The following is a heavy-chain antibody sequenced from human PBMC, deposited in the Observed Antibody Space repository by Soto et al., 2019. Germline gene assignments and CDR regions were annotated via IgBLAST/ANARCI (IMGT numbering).Heavy chain of an antibody. CDR3: ARLVSYNWFDP. Sequence: QVQLVQSRGEVKKPGASVKVSCKTSGYTFTTDGISWVRQAPGQGLEWMGWISGYNGDTNYAQKLQGRVTMTTDTSTTTAYMELRSLRSDDTAMYYCARLVSYNWFDPWGQGTLVTVSS. V-gene: IGHV1-18*01. CDR2: ISGYNGDT. J-gene: IGHJ5*02. CDR1: GYTFTTDG.